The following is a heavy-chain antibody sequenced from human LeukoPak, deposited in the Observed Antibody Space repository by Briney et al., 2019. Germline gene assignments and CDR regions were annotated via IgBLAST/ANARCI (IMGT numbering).Heavy chain of an antibody. CDR2: IKQDGSEK. D-gene: IGHD2-2*01. Sequence: GGSLRLSCAASGFTFSSYWMSWVRQAPGEGLEWVANIKQDGSEKYYVDSVKGRFTISRDNAKNSLYLQMNSLRAEDTAMYYCARDTDIVVVPAARSESYYYGMDVWGQGTTVTVSS. CDR3: ARDTDIVVVPAARSESYYYGMDV. CDR1: GFTFSSYW. J-gene: IGHJ6*02. V-gene: IGHV3-7*01.